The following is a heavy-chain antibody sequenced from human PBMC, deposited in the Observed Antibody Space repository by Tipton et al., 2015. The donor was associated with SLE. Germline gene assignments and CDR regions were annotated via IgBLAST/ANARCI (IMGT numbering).Heavy chain of an antibody. CDR1: GFTFGDYA. Sequence: SLRLSCTASGFTFGDYAMCWVRQAPGKGLEWVGFIRSKAYGGTTEYAASVKGRFTISRDDSKSIAYLQMNSLKTEDTAVYYCTRAGTDGFDYWGQGTLVTVSS. CDR2: IRSKAYGGTT. D-gene: IGHD1-26*01. J-gene: IGHJ4*02. V-gene: IGHV3-49*04. CDR3: TRAGTDGFDY.